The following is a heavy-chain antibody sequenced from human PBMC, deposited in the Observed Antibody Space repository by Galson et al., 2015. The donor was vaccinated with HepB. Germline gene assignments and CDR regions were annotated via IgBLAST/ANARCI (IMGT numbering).Heavy chain of an antibody. Sequence: LTCAVYGGSFRGYYWSWIRRPPGTGLEWIGEINHSGSTNYNPSLKSRVTISVDTSKNQFSLKLSSVTAADTAVYYCARLGLASYSSGWYPKSAWFDPWGQGTLVTVSS. CDR2: INHSGST. CDR3: ARLGLASYSSGWYPKSAWFDP. V-gene: IGHV4-34*01. CDR1: GGSFRGYY. D-gene: IGHD6-19*01. J-gene: IGHJ5*02.